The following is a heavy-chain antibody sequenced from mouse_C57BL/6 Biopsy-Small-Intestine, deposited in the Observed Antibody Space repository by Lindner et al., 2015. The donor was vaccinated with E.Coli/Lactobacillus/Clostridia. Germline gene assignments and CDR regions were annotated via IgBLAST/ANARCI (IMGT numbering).Heavy chain of an antibody. V-gene: IGHV1-66*01. D-gene: IGHD1-3*01. Sequence: SVKVSCKGSGYSFSDYYIQWVRQVPGQGLEWMAWINPENGDTSSAQKFQGRVSLTRDTPARTVYMELSSLRHDDTATYYCARVKVVAVGGKGRFDSWGQGTLVTVSS. J-gene: IGHJ4*01. CDR3: ARVKVVAVGGKGRFDS. CDR1: GYSFSDYY. CDR2: INPENGDT.